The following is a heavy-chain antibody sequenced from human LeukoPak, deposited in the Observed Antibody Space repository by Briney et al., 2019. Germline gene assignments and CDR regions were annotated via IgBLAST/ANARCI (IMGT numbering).Heavy chain of an antibody. J-gene: IGHJ4*02. CDR2: IYSGGST. Sequence: PGGSLRLSCAASGFTFSRFDMSWVRQAPGKGLEWVSVIYSGGSTYYADSVKGRFTISRDNSKNTLYLQMNSLRAEDTAVYYCARDDSSGYIPFDYWGQGTLVAVSS. D-gene: IGHD3-22*01. CDR3: ARDDSSGYIPFDY. CDR1: GFTFSRFD. V-gene: IGHV3-53*01.